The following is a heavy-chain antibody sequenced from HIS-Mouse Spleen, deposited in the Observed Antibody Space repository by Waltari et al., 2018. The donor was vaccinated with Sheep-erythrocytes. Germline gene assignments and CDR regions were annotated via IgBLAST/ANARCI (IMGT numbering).Heavy chain of an antibody. D-gene: IGHD6-19*01. CDR1: GFTFSSYW. V-gene: IGHV3-74*01. J-gene: IGHJ4*02. Sequence: EVQLVESGGGLVQSGGSLRLSCAASGFTFSSYWMHWVRQAPGKGLVWVSRINSDGGSTSYADAVKGRFTISRDNAKNTLYLQMNSLRAEDTAVYYCARSDIRSSGWLDYWGQGTLVTVSS. CDR2: INSDGGST. CDR3: ARSDIRSSGWLDY.